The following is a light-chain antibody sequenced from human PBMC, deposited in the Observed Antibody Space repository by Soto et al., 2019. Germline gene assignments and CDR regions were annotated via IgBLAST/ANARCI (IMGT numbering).Light chain of an antibody. CDR3: ASWHDSLNAGV. Sequence: QSVLTQSPSASGTPWQTVTIFCSGGTSPFGFYSIEWYQQVPGAAPRLLMYNNDQRASGVPDRFSGSNSGTSASLAISALQSEDEAVYYCASWHDSLNAGVIGGGTKLTVL. J-gene: IGLJ3*02. CDR1: TSPFGFYS. V-gene: IGLV1-44*01. CDR2: NND.